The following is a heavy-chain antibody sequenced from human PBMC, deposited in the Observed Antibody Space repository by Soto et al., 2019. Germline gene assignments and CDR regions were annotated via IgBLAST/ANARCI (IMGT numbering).Heavy chain of an antibody. D-gene: IGHD3-9*01. CDR1: GYTLTELS. CDR3: ATAKPTLSRYFDWLNFDY. J-gene: IGHJ4*02. V-gene: IGHV1-24*01. Sequence: QVQLVQSGAEVKKPGASVKVSCKVSGYTLTELSMHWVRQAPGKGLEWKGGFDPEDGEKIYAQKYRGSVTMTADTSTETAYMELSSLRSEDTAVYYCATAKPTLSRYFDWLNFDYWGQGTLVIVSS. CDR2: FDPEDGEK.